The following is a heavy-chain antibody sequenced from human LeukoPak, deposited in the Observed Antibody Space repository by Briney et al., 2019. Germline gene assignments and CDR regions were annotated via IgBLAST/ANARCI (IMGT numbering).Heavy chain of an antibody. J-gene: IGHJ2*01. Sequence: SETLSLTCTVSGGSISSGSYYWSWIRQPAGKGLEWIGRIYTSGSTNYNPSLKSRVTMSVDTSKNQFSLKLSSVTAADTAVYYCARGGTTVTGTWYFDLWGRGTLVTVSS. CDR2: IYTSGST. V-gene: IGHV4-61*02. CDR3: ARGGTTVTGTWYFDL. D-gene: IGHD4-17*01. CDR1: GGSISSGSYY.